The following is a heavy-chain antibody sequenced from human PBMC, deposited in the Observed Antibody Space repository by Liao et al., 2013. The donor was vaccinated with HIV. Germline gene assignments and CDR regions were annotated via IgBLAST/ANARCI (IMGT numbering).Heavy chain of an antibody. CDR2: ISHTGST. CDR3: ARLRNFDL. Sequence: QVQLQESGPGLVKPSETLSLTCAVYGGSLSGNFWSWIRQPPGKGLEWIGEISHTGSTTYNPSLGSRVTISIDTSKKQFSLNLRSLTAADTAVYYCARLRNFDLWGQGTLVPVS. D-gene: IGHD3-10*01. V-gene: IGHV4-34*01. CDR1: GGSLSGNF. J-gene: IGHJ4*02.